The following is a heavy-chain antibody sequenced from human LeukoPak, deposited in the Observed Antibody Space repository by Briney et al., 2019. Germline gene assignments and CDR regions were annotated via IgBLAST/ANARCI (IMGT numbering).Heavy chain of an antibody. D-gene: IGHD6-19*01. CDR3: AKAVAGYWYFDL. J-gene: IGHJ2*01. CDR1: GFTFSNYD. CDR2: ISGSGGIT. Sequence: PGGSLRLSCVACGFTFSNYDMTWVRQAPGKGLEWVSDISGSGGITYYADSVRGRLTISRDNSLNTLYLQMNSLRAEDTAVYYCAKAVAGYWYFDLWGRGTPLTVSS. V-gene: IGHV3-23*01.